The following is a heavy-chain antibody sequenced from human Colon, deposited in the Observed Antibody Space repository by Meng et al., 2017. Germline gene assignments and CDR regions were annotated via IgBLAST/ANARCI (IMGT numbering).Heavy chain of an antibody. V-gene: IGHV4-31*01. CDR2: IYKTGDN. J-gene: IGHJ4*02. Sequence: QDAGTGLVTPSPTLSLTCTVTGGSINSGGNYWSWIRQHPGKGLEWMGYIYKTGDNYYNPSLKSQVTISIDTSKNQFSLNLTSVTAADTAVYYCARARGGIVAEFFDYWGQGILVTVSS. D-gene: IGHD1-26*01. CDR1: GGSINSGGNY. CDR3: ARARGGIVAEFFDY.